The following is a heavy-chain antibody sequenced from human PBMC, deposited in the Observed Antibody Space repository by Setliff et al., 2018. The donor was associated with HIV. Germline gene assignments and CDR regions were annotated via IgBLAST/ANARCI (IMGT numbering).Heavy chain of an antibody. CDR2: IYYSGST. CDR3: ARHPRHYNILTGYRYYYMDV. CDR1: SDSLSSDYYY. V-gene: IGHV4-31*03. D-gene: IGHD3-9*01. J-gene: IGHJ6*03. Sequence: SETLSLTCTVSSDSLSSDYYYWTWIRQHPEKGLEWIGYIYYSGSTLYNPSLRSRLSMSVDTSKNQFSLELSSVTAADTAVYFCARHPRHYNILTGYRYYYMDVWGKGTTVTVSS.